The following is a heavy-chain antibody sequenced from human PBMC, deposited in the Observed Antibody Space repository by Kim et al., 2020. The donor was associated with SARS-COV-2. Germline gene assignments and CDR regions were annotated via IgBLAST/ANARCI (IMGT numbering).Heavy chain of an antibody. Sequence: ASVKVSCKASGYTFTRYAINWVRQAPGQRLEWMGWISVYNGITNYAQKVQGRVTMTADISANTAYMEVRSLRSDDTAVYYCARLDVTATTSKYYYGMDVWGQGTTVTVFS. D-gene: IGHD1-20*01. V-gene: IGHV1-18*01. CDR1: GYTFTRYA. CDR3: ARLDVTATTSKYYYGMDV. J-gene: IGHJ6*02. CDR2: ISVYNGIT.